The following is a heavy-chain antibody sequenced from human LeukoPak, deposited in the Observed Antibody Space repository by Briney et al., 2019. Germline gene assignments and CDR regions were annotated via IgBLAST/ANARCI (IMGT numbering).Heavy chain of an antibody. CDR1: GFTFSSYG. D-gene: IGHD5-12*01. Sequence: GGSLRLSCAASGFTFSSYGVHWVRQAPGKGLEWVAVISYDGSNKYYADSVKGRFTISRDNSKNTLYLQMNSLRAEDTAVYYCARGYSGYDPYYFDYWGQGTLVTVSS. J-gene: IGHJ4*02. CDR2: ISYDGSNK. CDR3: ARGYSGYDPYYFDY. V-gene: IGHV3-30*03.